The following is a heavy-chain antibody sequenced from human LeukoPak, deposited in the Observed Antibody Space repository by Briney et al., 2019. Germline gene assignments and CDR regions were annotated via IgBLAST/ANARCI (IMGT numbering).Heavy chain of an antibody. V-gene: IGHV4-59*13. Sequence: PSETLSLTCTVSGGSISSYYWSWIRQPPGKGLEWIGYIYYSGSTNYNPSLKSRVTISVDTSKNQFSLKLSSVTAADTAVYYCARAGTGVRGVIKVDWFDPWGQGTLVTVSS. D-gene: IGHD3-10*01. CDR2: IYYSGST. CDR3: ARAGTGVRGVIKVDWFDP. CDR1: GGSISSYY. J-gene: IGHJ5*02.